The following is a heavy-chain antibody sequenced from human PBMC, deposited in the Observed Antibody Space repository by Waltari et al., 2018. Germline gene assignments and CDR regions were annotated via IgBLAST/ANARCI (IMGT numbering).Heavy chain of an antibody. J-gene: IGHJ6*03. V-gene: IGHV3-9*03. CDR3: AKDLSAMVSIYMDV. CDR1: GFTFDDYA. CDR2: ISLNGGSI. D-gene: IGHD5-18*01. Sequence: EVQLVESGGGLVQPGRSLRLSCAASGFTFDDYAMHWVRQAPGKGLEWVSGISLNGGSIGYADSVKGPVTISRGNAKNSLYLQMNSLRAEDMALYYCAKDLSAMVSIYMDVWGKGTTVTISS.